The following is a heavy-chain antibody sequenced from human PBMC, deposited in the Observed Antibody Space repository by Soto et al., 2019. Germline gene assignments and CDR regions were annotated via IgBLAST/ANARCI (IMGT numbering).Heavy chain of an antibody. Sequence: QVQLVQSGAEVKKPGASVKVSCKASGYTFTSYAMHWVRQAPGQRLEWMGWINAGNGNTKYSQKCQGRVTITRDTSASTAYMELSSLRSEDTAVYYCARGFIKRDYYYYYYMDVWGKGTTVTVSS. CDR2: INAGNGNT. V-gene: IGHV1-3*01. J-gene: IGHJ6*03. CDR1: GYTFTSYA. D-gene: IGHD3-10*01. CDR3: ARGFIKRDYYYYYYMDV.